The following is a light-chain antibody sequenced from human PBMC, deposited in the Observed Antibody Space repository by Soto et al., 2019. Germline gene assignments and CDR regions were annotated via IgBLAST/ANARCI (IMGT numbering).Light chain of an antibody. CDR1: QSISTY. Sequence: ETVMKHSPATLSLSPCDRATLSSRASQSISTYLVWYQHKPGQAPRLLIYDGSSRPTGIPDRFSGSGSGTDFTLTISRLEPEDFAVYYCQQYGSSSTFGQGTRLEIK. CDR2: DGS. CDR3: QQYGSSST. V-gene: IGKV3-20*01. J-gene: IGKJ5*01.